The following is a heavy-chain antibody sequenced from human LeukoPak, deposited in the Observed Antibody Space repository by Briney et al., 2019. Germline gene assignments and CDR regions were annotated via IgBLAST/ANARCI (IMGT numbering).Heavy chain of an antibody. J-gene: IGHJ4*02. Sequence: PGGSLRLSCAASGFTFSSYEMNWVRQAPGQRLEWVSSIGTSGISGSNIYYADSVRGRFTISRDNAKNSLYLQMNSLRAEDTAVYYCASGAQSDYWGQGTLVTVSS. V-gene: IGHV3-48*03. CDR3: ASGAQSDY. CDR2: IGTSGISGSNI. D-gene: IGHD1-26*01. CDR1: GFTFSSYE.